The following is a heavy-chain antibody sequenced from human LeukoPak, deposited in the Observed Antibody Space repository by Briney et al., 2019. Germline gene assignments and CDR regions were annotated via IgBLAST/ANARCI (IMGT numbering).Heavy chain of an antibody. V-gene: IGHV4-38-2*02. CDR1: GYSISSGYY. J-gene: IGHJ3*02. CDR2: IYHSGST. D-gene: IGHD6-13*01. CDR3: ARETSGWWNKSAFDI. Sequence: PSETLSLTCTVSGYSISSGYYWGWIRQPPGKGLEWIGSIYHSGSTYYNPSLKSRVTISLDTSKNQFSLKLSSVTAADTAVYYCARETSGWWNKSAFDIWGQGTMVTVSS.